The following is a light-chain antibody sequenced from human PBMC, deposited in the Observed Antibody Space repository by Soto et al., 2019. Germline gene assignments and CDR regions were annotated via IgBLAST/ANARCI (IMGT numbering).Light chain of an antibody. CDR3: QQYASTPYT. Sequence: EIVMTQSPGTLSLSPGERATLSCRASQSVNDGYLAWYQQKPGQAPRLVISGASTRATDIPDRFRGSGSGTDFTLTISRLEPEDFAVYYCQQYASTPYTFGQGTRLEIK. V-gene: IGKV3-20*01. CDR2: GAS. CDR1: QSVNDGY. J-gene: IGKJ5*01.